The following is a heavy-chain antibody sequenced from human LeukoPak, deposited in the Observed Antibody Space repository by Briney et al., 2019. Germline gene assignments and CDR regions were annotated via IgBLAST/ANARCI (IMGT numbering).Heavy chain of an antibody. D-gene: IGHD4-11*01. CDR1: GFTFSGYW. V-gene: IGHV3-7*01. CDR3: ARVVDHDYSDYYLDY. CDR2: IIEGGALR. J-gene: IGHJ4*02. Sequence: GGSLRLSCAASGFTFSGYWMTWVRQAPGKGLEWVANIIEGGALRYYVDSVKGRFTISRDNTKKSLYLQMNSLRAEDTAVYYCARVVDHDYSDYYLDYWGQGTLVTVSS.